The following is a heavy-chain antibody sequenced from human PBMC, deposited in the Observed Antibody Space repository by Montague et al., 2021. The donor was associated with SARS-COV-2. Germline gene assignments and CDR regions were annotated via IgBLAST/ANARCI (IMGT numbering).Heavy chain of an antibody. J-gene: IGHJ5*02. CDR2: INHSGST. V-gene: IGHV4-34*01. D-gene: IGHD2-2*02. Sequence: SETLSLTCAVYGGSFSGYYWSRIRQPPGKGLEWIGEINHSGSTNYNPSLKSRVTISVDTSKNQFSLKLSSVTAADTAVYYCASLTLGYCSSTRCYSDWFDPWGQGTLVTVSS. CDR3: ASLTLGYCSSTRCYSDWFDP. CDR1: GGSFSGYY.